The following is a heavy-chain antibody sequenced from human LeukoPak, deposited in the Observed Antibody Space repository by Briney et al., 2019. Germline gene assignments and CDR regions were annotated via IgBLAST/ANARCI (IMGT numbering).Heavy chain of an antibody. V-gene: IGHV3-73*01. Sequence: GGSLKLSCAASGFKFSASSIHWVRQASGKGLEWVGRIRSQANSYATAYAASVKGRFTISRDDSDNTAYLQMSSLTTEDTAVYYCARDPPKYSGSSYFDYWGQGTLVTVSS. J-gene: IGHJ4*02. CDR2: IRSQANSYAT. D-gene: IGHD1-26*01. CDR3: ARDPPKYSGSSYFDY. CDR1: GFKFSASS.